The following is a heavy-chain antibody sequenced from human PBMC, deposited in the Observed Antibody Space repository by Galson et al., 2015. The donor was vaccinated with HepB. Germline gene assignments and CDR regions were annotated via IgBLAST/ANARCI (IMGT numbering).Heavy chain of an antibody. J-gene: IGHJ5*02. CDR1: GYTFTSYG. CDR2: ISAYNGNT. V-gene: IGHV1-18*01. D-gene: IGHD5-12*01. Sequence: SVKVSCKASGYTFTSYGISWVRQAPGQGLEWMGWISAYNGNTNYAQKLQGRVTMTTDTSTSTAYMELRSLRSDDTAVYYRARTRLRLPYNWFDPWGQGTLVTVSS. CDR3: ARTRLRLPYNWFDP.